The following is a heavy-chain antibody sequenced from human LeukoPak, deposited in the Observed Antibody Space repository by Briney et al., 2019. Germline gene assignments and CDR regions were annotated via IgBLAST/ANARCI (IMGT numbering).Heavy chain of an antibody. CDR3: AGGPYCSGGSCYSYNWFDP. Sequence: PGGSLRLSCAASGFNINNHLTWVRQAPGKGLEWVSFVSSGGNTDYADSVKGRFIVSRDIPKNTLNLQMNNLRVEDTAVYYCAGGPYCSGGSCYSYNWFDPWGQGTLVIVSS. V-gene: IGHV3-66*01. CDR2: VSSGGNT. CDR1: GFNINNH. D-gene: IGHD2-15*01. J-gene: IGHJ5*02.